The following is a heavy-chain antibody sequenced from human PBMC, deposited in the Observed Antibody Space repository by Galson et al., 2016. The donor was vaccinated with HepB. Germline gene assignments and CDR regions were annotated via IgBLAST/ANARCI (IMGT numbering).Heavy chain of an antibody. CDR2: IWYDGSSK. CDR1: GFTFSNYG. D-gene: IGHD2-21*02. Sequence: SLRLSCAASGFTFSNYGMHWVRQAPGKGLEWVAVIWYDGSSKFYADSVKGRFTISRDNSENTLYLQMNSLGAEDTAVYYCARGFCGGDCYFSADAFDIWGRGTMVTVSS. CDR3: ARGFCGGDCYFSADAFDI. J-gene: IGHJ3*02. V-gene: IGHV3-33*01.